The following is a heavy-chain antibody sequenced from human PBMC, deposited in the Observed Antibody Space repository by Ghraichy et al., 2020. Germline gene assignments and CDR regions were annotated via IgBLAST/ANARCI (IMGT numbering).Heavy chain of an antibody. CDR2: INLNSGGT. J-gene: IGHJ4*02. V-gene: IGHV1-2*02. CDR1: GYTFTDYY. D-gene: IGHD7-27*01. CDR3: VRDAVVTANWEFDY. Sequence: ASVKVSCKTSGYTFTDYYMHWVRQAPGQGLEWMGWINLNSGGTNSAPQFQGRVTMTRDTSINTAYMELRRLTSDDTAVYYCVRDAVVTANWEFDYWGQGTLVTVSS.